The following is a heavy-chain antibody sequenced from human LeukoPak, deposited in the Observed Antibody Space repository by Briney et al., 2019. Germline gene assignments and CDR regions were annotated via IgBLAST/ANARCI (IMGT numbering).Heavy chain of an antibody. V-gene: IGHV4-59*08. Sequence: PSETLSLTCTVSGGSISSYYWSWIRQPPGKGLEWIGYIYYGGSTNYNPSLKSRVSISVDTSKNQFSLKLSSVTAADTAVYYCARQIAPAAPIDPWGQGTLVTVSS. D-gene: IGHD2-2*01. J-gene: IGHJ5*02. CDR3: ARQIAPAAPIDP. CDR2: IYYGGST. CDR1: GGSISSYY.